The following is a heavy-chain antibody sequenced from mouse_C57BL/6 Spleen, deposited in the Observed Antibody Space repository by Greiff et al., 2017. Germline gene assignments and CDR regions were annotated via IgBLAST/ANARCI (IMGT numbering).Heavy chain of an antibody. CDR2: FYPNNGGN. D-gene: IGHD3-1*01. J-gene: IGHJ2*01. Sequence: VQLQQSGPELVKPGASVKMSCKASGYTFTDYSMHWVKQSYGKSLEWIGYFYPNNGGNGYNQKFKGKATLTVDKSSSTAYMELRSLTSEDSAVDYCARGTQDTYYFDYWGQGTTLTVSS. V-gene: IGHV1-34*01. CDR1: GYTFTDYS. CDR3: ARGTQDTYYFDY.